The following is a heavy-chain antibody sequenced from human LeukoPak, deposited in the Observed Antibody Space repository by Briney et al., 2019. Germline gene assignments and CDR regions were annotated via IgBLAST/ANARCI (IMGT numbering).Heavy chain of an antibody. J-gene: IGHJ5*02. V-gene: IGHV4-59*08. CDR1: GGSMNDYF. D-gene: IGHD3-10*01. Sequence: SETLSLTCTVSGGSMNDYFWTWIRQSPGKGLEWIGYIYYSGSANYNPSLKSRVTMSVDTSKNQFSLNLNSVTAADTAVYYCARHGYGSGSYYNEDTNWFDPWGQGTLVTVSS. CDR3: ARHGYGSGSYYNEDTNWFDP. CDR2: IYYSGSA.